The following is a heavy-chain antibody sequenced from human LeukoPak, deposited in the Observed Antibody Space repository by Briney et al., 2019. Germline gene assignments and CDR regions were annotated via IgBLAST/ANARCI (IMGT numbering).Heavy chain of an antibody. CDR3: ARQNKVSYYYGMDV. J-gene: IGHJ6*02. CDR2: SSYTGST. CDR1: GGSISYSN. Sequence: PSETLSLTCAVSGGSISYSNWCWIRHPPRGGLEWIGYSSYTGSTNSNPSLKGRVTISVDTSKNQFSLKLSSVTAADTAVYYCARQNKVSYYYGMDVWGQGTTVTVSS. V-gene: IGHV4-59*01.